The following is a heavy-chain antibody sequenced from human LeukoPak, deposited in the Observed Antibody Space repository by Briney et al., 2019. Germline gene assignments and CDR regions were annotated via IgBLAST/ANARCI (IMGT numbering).Heavy chain of an antibody. Sequence: ASETLSLTCAVSGGSISSGGYSWSWIRQPPGKGLEWIGYIYHSGSTYYNPSLKSRVTISVDRSKNQFSLKLSSVTAADTAVYYCARVSPIYCGGDCYGGWFDPWGQGTLVTVSS. V-gene: IGHV4-30-2*01. D-gene: IGHD2-21*02. CDR3: ARVSPIYCGGDCYGGWFDP. J-gene: IGHJ5*02. CDR1: GGSISSGGYS. CDR2: IYHSGST.